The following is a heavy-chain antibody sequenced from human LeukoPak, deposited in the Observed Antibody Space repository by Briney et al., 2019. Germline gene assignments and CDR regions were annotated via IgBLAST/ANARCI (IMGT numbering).Heavy chain of an antibody. CDR1: GFIFSNNG. D-gene: IGHD6-19*01. CDR3: ARDPGYSSGWDFDY. Sequence: PGGSLRLSCAASGFIFSNNGMHWVRQAPGKGLEWVAVIWYDGSKKYYSDSAKGRFTISRDNSKNTLYLQMNNLRAEDTAVYYCARDPGYSSGWDFDYWGQGILVTVPS. V-gene: IGHV3-33*01. J-gene: IGHJ4*02. CDR2: IWYDGSKK.